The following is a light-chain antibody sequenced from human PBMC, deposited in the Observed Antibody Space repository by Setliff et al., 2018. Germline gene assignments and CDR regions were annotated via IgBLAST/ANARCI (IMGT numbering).Light chain of an antibody. J-gene: IGLJ2*01. CDR3: AAWDDSLNGVV. V-gene: IGLV1-44*01. CDR2: RNY. CDR1: SSNIGSNS. Sequence: SVLTQPPSASGTPGQRVTISCSGSSSNIGSNSVNWYQLLPGTAPKVVIYRNYERPSGVPDRFSGSKSGTSASLAIRGLQSEDEADYYCAAWDDSLNGVVFGGGTKVTVL.